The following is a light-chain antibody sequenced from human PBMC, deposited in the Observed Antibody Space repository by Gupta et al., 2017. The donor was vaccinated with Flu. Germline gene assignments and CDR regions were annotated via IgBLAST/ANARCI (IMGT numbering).Light chain of an antibody. V-gene: IGLV1-44*01. CDR1: SSNIGSNP. CDR3: AAWDDSLNGPV. Sequence: QSVPTQPPSASGTPGQRVTISCSGSSSNIGSNPVNWYQQLPGTAPKLLIYSNNQRPSGVPDRFSGSKSGTSASLAISGLQSEDEADYYCAAWDDSLNGPVFGGGTKLTVL. CDR2: SNN. J-gene: IGLJ3*02.